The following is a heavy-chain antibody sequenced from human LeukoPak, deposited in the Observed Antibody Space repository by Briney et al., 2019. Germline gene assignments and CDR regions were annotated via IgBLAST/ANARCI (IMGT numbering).Heavy chain of an antibody. CDR1: GGSISSSSYY. Sequence: SETLSLTCTVSGGSISSSSYYWGWIRQPPGKGLEWIGSIYYSGSTYYNPSLKSRVTISVDTSKNQFSLKLSSVTAADTAVYYCARHVKYYDILTGYHPYYYYYYMDVWGKGTTVTISS. CDR3: ARHVKYYDILTGYHPYYYYYYMDV. D-gene: IGHD3-9*01. CDR2: IYYSGST. V-gene: IGHV4-39*01. J-gene: IGHJ6*03.